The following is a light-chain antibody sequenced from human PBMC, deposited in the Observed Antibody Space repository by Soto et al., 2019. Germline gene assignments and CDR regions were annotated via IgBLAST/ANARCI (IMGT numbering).Light chain of an antibody. CDR3: SSYTGSSTLEV. Sequence: QSVLTQPAPVSWSSGQSITISCTGTRRDVGGYNYVSWYQQHPGKAPKLMIYDVSNRPSGVSNRFSGSKSGNTASLTISGLQAEDEADYYCSSYTGSSTLEVFGTGT. V-gene: IGLV2-14*01. CDR1: RRDVGGYNY. J-gene: IGLJ1*01. CDR2: DVS.